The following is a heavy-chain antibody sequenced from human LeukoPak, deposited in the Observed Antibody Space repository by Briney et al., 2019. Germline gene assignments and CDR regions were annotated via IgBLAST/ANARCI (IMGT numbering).Heavy chain of an antibody. CDR1: GYTFTGYY. CDR2: INPNSGGT. Sequence: ASVKVSCKASGYTFTGYYMHWVRQAPGQGLEWMGWINPNSGGTNYAQKFQGRVTMTRDTSISTAYMELSRLRSDDTAVYYCARDRPDDVLRFLEWLSHFDYWGQGTLVTVSS. J-gene: IGHJ4*02. CDR3: ARDRPDDVLRFLEWLSHFDY. D-gene: IGHD3-3*01. V-gene: IGHV1-2*02.